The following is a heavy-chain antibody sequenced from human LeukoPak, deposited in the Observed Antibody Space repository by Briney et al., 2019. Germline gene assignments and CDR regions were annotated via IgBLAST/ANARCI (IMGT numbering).Heavy chain of an antibody. D-gene: IGHD2-2*01. CDR2: TSAYNGNT. Sequence: PRASVKVSCKASGYTFTSYGISWVRQAPGQGLQWMVWTSAYNGNTNYAQKLQGRVTMTTDTSTSTAYMELRSLRSDDTAVYYCAIGPPSLTPAAMFAWFDPWGQGTLGTVSS. CDR3: AIGPPSLTPAAMFAWFDP. J-gene: IGHJ5*02. V-gene: IGHV1-18*04. CDR1: GYTFTSYG.